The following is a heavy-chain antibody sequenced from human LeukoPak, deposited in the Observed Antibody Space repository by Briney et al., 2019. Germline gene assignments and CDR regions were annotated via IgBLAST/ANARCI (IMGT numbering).Heavy chain of an antibody. J-gene: IGHJ4*02. D-gene: IGHD3-9*01. V-gene: IGHV3-30*18. CDR3: AKCPSGVLRYFAPIDY. Sequence: GGSLRLSCAASKFTFSNYGMHWVRQAPGKGLEWVAVISSDGSNKYYADSVKGRFTISRDNSKDTLYLQMNSLRAEDTAVYYCAKCPSGVLRYFAPIDYWGQGTLVTVSS. CDR1: KFTFSNYG. CDR2: ISSDGSNK.